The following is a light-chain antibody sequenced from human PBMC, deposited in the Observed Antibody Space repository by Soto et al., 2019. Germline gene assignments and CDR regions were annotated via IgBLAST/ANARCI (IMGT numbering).Light chain of an antibody. CDR2: DAS. V-gene: IGKV1-39*01. CDR3: QQSYSSSATM. CDR1: LSSSPY. J-gene: IGKJ2*01. Sequence: IQMTQPQSSLSASVGDKVTITTRSSLSSSPYLNWYQHKPGKAPNILIYDASTLKSGVSSRFSGSGSGRDFALNITRLQLEDFATYYCQQSYSSSATMFGTGTKVDIK.